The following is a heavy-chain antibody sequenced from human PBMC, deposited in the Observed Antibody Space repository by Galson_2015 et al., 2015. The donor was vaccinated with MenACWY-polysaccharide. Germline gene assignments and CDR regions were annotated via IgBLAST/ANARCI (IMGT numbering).Heavy chain of an antibody. CDR2: IQYGGSNK. CDR1: GSRFSNSG. Sequence: SLRLSCAASGSRFSNSGMHWVRQAPGKGLEWVAVIQYGGSNKEYADSVQGRFTISRDNSKNTVFLEMNTLGVEDTAVYYCAREGSRIVFHAFDIWGQGTMVTVSS. CDR3: AREGSRIVFHAFDI. V-gene: IGHV3-33*01. D-gene: IGHD2-2*01. J-gene: IGHJ3*02.